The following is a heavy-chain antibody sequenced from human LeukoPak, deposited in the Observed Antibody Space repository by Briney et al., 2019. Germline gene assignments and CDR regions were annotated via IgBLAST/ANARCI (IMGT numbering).Heavy chain of an antibody. V-gene: IGHV3-15*07. J-gene: IGHJ4*02. Sequence: GGSLRLSCAASGFNFTHAWMNWVRQAPGKGLEWVGRILTKTDGGATDYAAPVKGRFTISRDDSQNTLTLQMNSLRAEDTAVYYCARDEKEYQLLLPWDYWGQGTLVTVSS. CDR2: ILTKTDGGAT. CDR3: ARDEKEYQLLLPWDY. CDR1: GFNFTHAW. D-gene: IGHD2-2*01.